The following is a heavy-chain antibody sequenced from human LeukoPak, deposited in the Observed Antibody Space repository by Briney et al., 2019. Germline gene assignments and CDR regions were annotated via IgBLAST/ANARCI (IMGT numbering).Heavy chain of an antibody. D-gene: IGHD5-18*01. CDR1: GFTFSGSA. V-gene: IGHV3-73*01. J-gene: IGHJ4*02. CDR2: IRSKANSYAT. Sequence: PGGSLRLSCAASGFTFSGSAMHWVRQASGKGLEWVGRIRSKANSYATAYAASVKGRFTISRDDSKNTAYPQMNSLKTEDTAVYYCTRHEPVDTAMVTDYWGQGTLVTVSS. CDR3: TRHEPVDTAMVTDY.